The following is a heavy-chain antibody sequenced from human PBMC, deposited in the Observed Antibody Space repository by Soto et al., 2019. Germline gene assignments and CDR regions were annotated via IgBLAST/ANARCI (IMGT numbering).Heavy chain of an antibody. CDR2: IYSGGST. J-gene: IGHJ3*01. D-gene: IGHD2-21*01. CDR3: ARGPGVEARRDGFGL. CDR1: GFTVSSYY. Sequence: EVQLVESGGGLIQPGGSLRLSCAASGFTVSSYYMSWVRQAPGKGLEWVAVIYSGGSTYYAESVKGRFTISRDNSKNTLYDQMNSRRAVDTAVYYCARGPGVEARRDGFGLWGQGTMGTVSS. V-gene: IGHV3-53*01.